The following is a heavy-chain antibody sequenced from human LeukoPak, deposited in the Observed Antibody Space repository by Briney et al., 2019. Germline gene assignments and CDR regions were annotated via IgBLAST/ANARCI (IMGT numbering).Heavy chain of an antibody. Sequence: GESLKISCKGSGYSFTSYWIGWVRQMPGKGLEGMGIIYPGDSDTRYSPSFQGQVTISADKSISTAYLQWSSLKASDTAMYYCARLWFGELSNHYFDYWGQGTLVTVSS. D-gene: IGHD3-10*01. J-gene: IGHJ4*02. CDR1: GYSFTSYW. V-gene: IGHV5-51*01. CDR2: IYPGDSDT. CDR3: ARLWFGELSNHYFDY.